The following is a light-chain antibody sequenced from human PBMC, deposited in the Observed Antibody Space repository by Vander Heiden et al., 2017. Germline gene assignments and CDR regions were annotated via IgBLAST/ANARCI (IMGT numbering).Light chain of an antibody. Sequence: DIQMTQSPSSLSASVGDRVTITCQASQDISNYLNWYQQKPGKAPKLLIYDASNLETGVPSRFSGSRSGTDFTFTISSLQPEDIATYYCQQYDNLPLGFGGGTKVEIK. J-gene: IGKJ4*01. CDR2: DAS. CDR1: QDISNY. CDR3: QQYDNLPLG. V-gene: IGKV1-33*01.